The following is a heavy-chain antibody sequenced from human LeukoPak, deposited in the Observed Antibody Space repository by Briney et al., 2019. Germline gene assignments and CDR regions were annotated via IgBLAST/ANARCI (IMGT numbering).Heavy chain of an antibody. V-gene: IGHV4-59*01. CDR1: GGSISSYY. Sequence: PSETLSLTCTVSGGSISSYYWSWIRQPPGKGLEWIGYIYYSGSTNYNPSLKSRVTISVDTSKNQFSLKLSSVTAADTAVYYCARGSGSYPCYFDYWGQGTLVTVSS. J-gene: IGHJ4*02. CDR2: IYYSGST. D-gene: IGHD1-26*01. CDR3: ARGSGSYPCYFDY.